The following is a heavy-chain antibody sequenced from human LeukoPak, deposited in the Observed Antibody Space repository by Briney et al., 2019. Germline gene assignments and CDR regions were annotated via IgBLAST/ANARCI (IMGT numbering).Heavy chain of an antibody. Sequence: GGSLRLSCAASGFTVSSNYMSWVRQAPAKGLEWVSVIYSGGSTYYADSVKGRFTISRDNSKNTLYLQMNSLRAEDTAVYYCARDLVGRFGTTSRHRSWFDPWGQGTLVTVSS. CDR3: ARDLVGRFGTTSRHRSWFDP. D-gene: IGHD3-10*01. CDR2: IYSGGST. CDR1: GFTVSSNY. J-gene: IGHJ5*02. V-gene: IGHV3-66*02.